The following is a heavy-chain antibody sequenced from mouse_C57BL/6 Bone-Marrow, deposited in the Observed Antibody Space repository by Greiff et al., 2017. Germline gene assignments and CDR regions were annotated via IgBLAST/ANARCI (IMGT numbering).Heavy chain of an antibody. V-gene: IGHV1-59*01. CDR3: GKKGIYYGRWFAY. J-gene: IGHJ3*01. Sequence: VQLQQPGAELVRPGTSVKLSCKASGYTFTSYWMHWVKQRPGQGLEWIGVIDPSDSYTNYNQTFKGKATLTVDTYSSTAYRQLSRLPSEDSAVYYCGKKGIYYGRWFAYWGQGTLVTVSA. CDR2: IDPSDSYT. D-gene: IGHD2-1*01. CDR1: GYTFTSYW.